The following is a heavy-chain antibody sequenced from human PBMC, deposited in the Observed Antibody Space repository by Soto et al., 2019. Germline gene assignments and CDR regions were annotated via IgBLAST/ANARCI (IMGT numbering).Heavy chain of an antibody. V-gene: IGHV5-51*01. CDR2: IYPGDSDT. J-gene: IGHJ6*02. Sequence: GESLKISCKGSGYSFTSYWIGWVRQMPGKGLEWMGIIYPGDSDTRYSPSFQGQVTISADKSISTAYLQWSSLKASDTAMYYCASEVLTGYPYYYYGMDVWGQGTTVTVSS. CDR3: ASEVLTGYPYYYYGMDV. CDR1: GYSFTSYW. D-gene: IGHD3-9*01.